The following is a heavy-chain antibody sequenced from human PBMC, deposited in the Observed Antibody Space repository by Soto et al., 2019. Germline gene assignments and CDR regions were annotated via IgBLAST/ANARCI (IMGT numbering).Heavy chain of an antibody. CDR3: TRAGIENCSGGSCYSRRLNYYYGMDV. CDR2: IGGKAIGGTT. Sequence: QLGGSLRLSCTASGFTFVDYVMSWFRQAPGRGRGGEGFIGGKAIGGTTEYAASVKGSLTISKDDSKSIAYLQMNSLKTEDTAVYYCTRAGIENCSGGSCYSRRLNYYYGMDVWGQGTTVTVSS. D-gene: IGHD2-15*01. V-gene: IGHV3-49*03. J-gene: IGHJ6*02. CDR1: GFTFVDYV.